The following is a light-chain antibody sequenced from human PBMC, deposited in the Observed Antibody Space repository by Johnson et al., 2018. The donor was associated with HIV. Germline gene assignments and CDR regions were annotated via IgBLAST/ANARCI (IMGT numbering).Light chain of an antibody. J-gene: IGLJ1*01. V-gene: IGLV1-51*02. CDR3: GTWDRSLNAGGV. CDR1: SSNIGNNY. Sequence: QSVLKQPPSVSAAPGQKVTISCSGSSSNIGNNYVSWYQQPPGTAPRLLIYENSNRPSGIPDRFSGSKSGPSATLAITGLQPGDEADYSCGTWDRSLNAGGVFGTGTKVTVL. CDR2: ENS.